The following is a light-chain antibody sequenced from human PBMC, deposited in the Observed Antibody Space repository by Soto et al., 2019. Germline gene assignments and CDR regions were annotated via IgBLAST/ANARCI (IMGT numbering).Light chain of an antibody. CDR1: QSISSY. CDR2: AAS. CDR3: QQSYSTPVT. V-gene: IGKV1-39*01. J-gene: IGKJ5*01. Sequence: DIQRTQSPSSLSASVGYRFTITCRASQSISSYLNWYQQQPAKAPKLLIYAASSLQSGVPSRFSGSGSGTDFTLTISSLQPEDFATYYCQQSYSTPVTFGQGTQLEIK.